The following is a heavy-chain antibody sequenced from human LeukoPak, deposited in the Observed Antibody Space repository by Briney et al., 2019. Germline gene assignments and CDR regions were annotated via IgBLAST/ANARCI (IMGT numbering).Heavy chain of an antibody. CDR1: GYTFTSYY. V-gene: IGHV1-46*01. CDR2: INPSGGST. D-gene: IGHD3-10*01. J-gene: IGHJ4*02. CDR3: ATEYGSGSYYRGIYSH. Sequence: ASVKVSCKASGYTFTSYYMHWVRQAPGQGLEWMGIINPSGGSTSYAQKFQGRVTMTRDTSTSTVYMELSSLRSEDTAVYYCATEYGSGSYYRGIYSHWGQGTLVTVSS.